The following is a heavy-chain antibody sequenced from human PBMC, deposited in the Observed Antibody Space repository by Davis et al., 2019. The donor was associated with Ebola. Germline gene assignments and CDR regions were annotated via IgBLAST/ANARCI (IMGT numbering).Heavy chain of an antibody. CDR1: GCTFSSYA. J-gene: IGHJ5*02. V-gene: IGHV1-69*10. D-gene: IGHD3-10*02. CDR2: IIPILGIA. Sequence: AASVKVSCKASGCTFSSYAISWVRQAPGQGLEWMGWIIPILGIANYAQKFQGRVTITADKSTSTAYMELSSLKSDDTAVYYCARGGTDYYVNWFDPWGQGTLVTVSS. CDR3: ARGGTDYYVNWFDP.